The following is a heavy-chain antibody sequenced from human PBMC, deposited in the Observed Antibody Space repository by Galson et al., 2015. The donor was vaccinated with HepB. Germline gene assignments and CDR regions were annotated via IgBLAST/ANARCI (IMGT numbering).Heavy chain of an antibody. CDR2: IYSGGST. Sequence: SLRLSCAASGFTVSSNYMSWVRQAPGKGLEWVSVIYSGGSTYYADSVKGRFTISRDNSKNTLYLQMNSLRAEDTAVYYCAREDYYYYGMDVWGQGTTVTVSS. CDR3: AREDYYYYGMDV. V-gene: IGHV3-66*01. CDR1: GFTVSSNY. J-gene: IGHJ6*02.